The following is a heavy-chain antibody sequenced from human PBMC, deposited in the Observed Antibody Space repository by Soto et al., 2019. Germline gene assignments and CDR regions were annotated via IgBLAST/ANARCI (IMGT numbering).Heavy chain of an antibody. J-gene: IGHJ4*02. D-gene: IGHD6-19*01. Sequence: QVQLVESGGGVVQPGTSLRLSCVASGFTLSSYAMHWVRQAPGKGLEWVAVISYDGSNKYHIDSVKGRFTISRDNSKNTLYLEMNSLRAEDTALYCCARGLQRESSAWHLNFWGQGTLVTVSS. V-gene: IGHV3-30-3*01. CDR3: ARGLQRESSAWHLNF. CDR1: GFTLSSYA. CDR2: ISYDGSNK.